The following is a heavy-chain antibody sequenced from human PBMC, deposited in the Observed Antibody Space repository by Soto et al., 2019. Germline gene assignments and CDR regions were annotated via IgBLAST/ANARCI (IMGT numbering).Heavy chain of an antibody. CDR1: GYTFTSYA. CDR3: ARDLYDCSGGSCYSGWFDP. Sequence: ASVKVSCKASGYTFTSYAMHWVRQAPGQRLEWKGWINAGNGNTKYSQKFQGRVTITRDTSASTAYMELSSLRSEDTAVYYCARDLYDCSGGSCYSGWFDPWGQGTLVTV. D-gene: IGHD2-15*01. CDR2: INAGNGNT. J-gene: IGHJ5*02. V-gene: IGHV1-3*01.